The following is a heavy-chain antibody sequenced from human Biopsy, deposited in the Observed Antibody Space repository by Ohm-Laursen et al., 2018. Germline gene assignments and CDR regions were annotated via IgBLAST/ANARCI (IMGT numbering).Heavy chain of an antibody. V-gene: IGHV4-59*01. CDR2: VYYTGST. Sequence: GTLSLTCTVSGDSISSYYWSWIRQPPGKGLQWIGYVYYTGSTDYNPSLQSRVTISVDTSKNHFSLRLRSVTPADTAIYYCARDRGYYSNRTVPGYFDLWGRGALVTVSS. CDR3: ARDRGYYSNRTVPGYFDL. D-gene: IGHD3-22*01. CDR1: GDSISSYY. J-gene: IGHJ2*01.